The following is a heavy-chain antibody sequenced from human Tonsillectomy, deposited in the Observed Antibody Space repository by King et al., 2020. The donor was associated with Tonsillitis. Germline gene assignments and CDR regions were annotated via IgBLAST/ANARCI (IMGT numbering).Heavy chain of an antibody. CDR1: GGSISSYY. V-gene: IGHV4-59*01. J-gene: IGHJ6*02. Sequence: VQLQESGPGLVKPSETLSLTCTVSGGSISSYYWSWIRQPPGKGLEWIGYTYYSGSTNYNPSLKSRVTISVDTSKNHFSLKLSSVTAADSAVYYCARDGAAAEVNYGMDVWGQGTTVTVSS. D-gene: IGHD6-13*01. CDR2: TYYSGST. CDR3: ARDGAAAEVNYGMDV.